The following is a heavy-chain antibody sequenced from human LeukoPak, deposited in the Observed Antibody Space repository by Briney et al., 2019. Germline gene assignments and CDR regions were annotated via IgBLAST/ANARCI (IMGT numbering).Heavy chain of an antibody. CDR2: IYYNGKT. V-gene: IGHV4-59*11. Sequence: SETLSLTCSVSGGSMSRHYWSWIRQPPGKGLEWIGYIYYNGKTYYNPSLRSRVTMSIDTSKSLFSLKLTSVTAADTAVCSCARLLDNDASGDPDTFDMWGQGTVVTVSS. J-gene: IGHJ3*02. CDR1: GGSMSRHY. D-gene: IGHD3-22*01. CDR3: ARLLDNDASGDPDTFDM.